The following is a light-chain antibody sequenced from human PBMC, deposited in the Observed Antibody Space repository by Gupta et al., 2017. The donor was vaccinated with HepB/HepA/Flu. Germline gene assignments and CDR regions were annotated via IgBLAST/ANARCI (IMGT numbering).Light chain of an antibody. CDR2: DVS. J-gene: IGLJ1*01. Sequence: QSALTQPASVSGSPGQPITIPCTGTSSDVGGYNYVSWYQQYPGKAPKDIIYDVSGRPSGVSDRFSCSKSGNMASPPITALQAEDEAEYYCCESRSSTSLVVFGTGTKVTGL. CDR3: CESRSSTSLVV. V-gene: IGLV2-14*01. CDR1: SSDVGGYNY.